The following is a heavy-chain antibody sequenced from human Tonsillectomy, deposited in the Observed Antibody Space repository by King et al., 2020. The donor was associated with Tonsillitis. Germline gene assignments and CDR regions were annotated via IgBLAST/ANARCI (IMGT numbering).Heavy chain of an antibody. Sequence: VQLVESGGGLVQPGGSLRLSCAASGFTFSDHYMDWVRQAPGKGLEWVGRTRDKPNSYTTEYAASVKGRFTISRDDSKSSLYLQMNSLKTEDTAVYYCTRVAYDGRGYSFDYWGQGNLVTVSS. CDR1: GFTFSDHY. V-gene: IGHV3-72*01. J-gene: IGHJ4*02. CDR3: TRVAYDGRGYSFDY. CDR2: TRDKPNSYTT. D-gene: IGHD3-22*01.